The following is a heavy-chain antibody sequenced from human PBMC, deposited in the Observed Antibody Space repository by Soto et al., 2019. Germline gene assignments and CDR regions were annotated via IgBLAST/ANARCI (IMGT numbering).Heavy chain of an antibody. V-gene: IGHV3-48*02. D-gene: IGHD6-6*01. CDR1: GFTFSSYS. Sequence: GGSLRLSCAASGFTFSSYSMNWVRQAPGKGLEWVSYISSSSSTIYYADSVKGRFTISRDNAKNSLYLQMNSLRDEDTAVYYCARPEYSSPSYGTDVWGQGTTVTVAS. J-gene: IGHJ6*02. CDR3: ARPEYSSPSYGTDV. CDR2: ISSSSSTI.